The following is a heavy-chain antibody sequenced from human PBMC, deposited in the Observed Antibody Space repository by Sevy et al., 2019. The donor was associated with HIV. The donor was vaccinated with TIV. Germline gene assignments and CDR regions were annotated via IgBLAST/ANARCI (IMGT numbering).Heavy chain of an antibody. D-gene: IGHD1-26*01. CDR3: ARDCNSATCLWGLDV. CDR2: IKRDGREK. Sequence: GWSLRLSCVASGFTFSNYWMSWVRQAPGKGLEWVANIKRDGREKYYVASVKGRFTISRDNDKTSLYLQMNSLRDEDTAVYYCARDCNSATCLWGLDVWGPGTTVTVSS. J-gene: IGHJ6*02. V-gene: IGHV3-7*03. CDR1: GFTFSNYW.